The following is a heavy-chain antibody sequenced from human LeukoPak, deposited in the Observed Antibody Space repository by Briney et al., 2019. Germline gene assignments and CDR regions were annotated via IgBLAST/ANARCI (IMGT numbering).Heavy chain of an antibody. CDR1: GFTFSTYA. J-gene: IGHJ4*02. CDR2: INGSGGKT. CDR3: AKETARPAGVFEY. Sequence: GGSLRLSCAASGFTFSTYAMSWVRQAPGKGLEWVSAINGSGGKTYYADSVKGRFTISRDNSKNTLYVQMNSLRAEDTAVYYCAKETARPAGVFEYWGQGTRVTVSS. D-gene: IGHD1-14*01. V-gene: IGHV3-23*01.